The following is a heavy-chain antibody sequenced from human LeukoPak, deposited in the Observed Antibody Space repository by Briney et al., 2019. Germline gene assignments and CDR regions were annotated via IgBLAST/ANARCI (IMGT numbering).Heavy chain of an antibody. Sequence: EASVKVSCKASGYTFTGYYMHWVRQAPGQGLEWMGWISAYNGNTNYAQKFQGRVTMTRDTSISTAYMELSRLRSDDTAVYYCARVAAVQRDYYYMDVWGKGTTVTVSS. V-gene: IGHV1-2*02. CDR1: GYTFTGYY. D-gene: IGHD6-19*01. J-gene: IGHJ6*03. CDR3: ARVAAVQRDYYYMDV. CDR2: ISAYNGNT.